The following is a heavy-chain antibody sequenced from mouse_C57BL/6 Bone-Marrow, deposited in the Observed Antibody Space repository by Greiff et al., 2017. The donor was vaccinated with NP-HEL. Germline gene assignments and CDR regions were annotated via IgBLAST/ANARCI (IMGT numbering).Heavy chain of an antibody. D-gene: IGHD1-1*01. CDR2: IDPNSGGT. CDR3: ARSGTTVVSYYAMDY. V-gene: IGHV1-72*01. Sequence: QVQLQQPGAELVKPGASVKLSCKASGYTFTGYWMHWVKQRPGRGLGWMGGIDPNSGGTMYIEKLKSKATLTVNKPSSTAYMQLSSLTSEDSAVYYCARSGTTVVSYYAMDYWGQGTSVTVSS. CDR1: GYTFTGYW. J-gene: IGHJ4*01.